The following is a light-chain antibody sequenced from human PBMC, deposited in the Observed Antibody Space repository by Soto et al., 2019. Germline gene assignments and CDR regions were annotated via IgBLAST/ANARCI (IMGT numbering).Light chain of an antibody. J-gene: IGLJ3*02. Sequence: QSALTQPASVSGSPGQTITISCTGTSSDVGGYNYVSWFQQHPGKAPKLMIFEVSDRPSGVPDRFSGSKSGTSASLAISGLRSEDEAAYYCATWDDRLSGWVFGGGTKLTVL. CDR1: SSDVGGYNY. CDR2: EVS. V-gene: IGLV2-14*01. CDR3: ATWDDRLSGWV.